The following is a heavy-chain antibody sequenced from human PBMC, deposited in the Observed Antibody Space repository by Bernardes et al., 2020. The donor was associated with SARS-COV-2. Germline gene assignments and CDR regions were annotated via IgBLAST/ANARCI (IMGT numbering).Heavy chain of an antibody. CDR2: INTYNGNT. V-gene: IGHV1-18*01. CDR3: AREGQSSRALDY. Sequence: SVKVSCKASGYTFTTYGISWVRQAPGQGLEWMGWINTYNGNTNYAQKLQGRVTMTTDTSTSTAYMELRSLRSDDTAVYYCAREGQSSRALDYWGQGTLVTVSS. J-gene: IGHJ4*02. CDR1: GYTFTTYG.